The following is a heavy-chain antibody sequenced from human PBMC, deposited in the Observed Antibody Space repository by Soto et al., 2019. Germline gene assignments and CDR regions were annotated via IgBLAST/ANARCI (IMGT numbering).Heavy chain of an antibody. CDR1: GYTFTSYG. J-gene: IGHJ3*02. V-gene: IGHV1-18*04. CDR2: ISAYNGNT. D-gene: IGHD3-3*01. Sequence: GASVKVSCKASGYTFTSYGISWVRQAPGQGLEWMGWISAYNGNTNYAQKLQGRVTMTTDTSTSTAYMELRSLRSDDTAVYYCARDFLTIFGGTLDAFDIWGQGTMVTVSS. CDR3: ARDFLTIFGGTLDAFDI.